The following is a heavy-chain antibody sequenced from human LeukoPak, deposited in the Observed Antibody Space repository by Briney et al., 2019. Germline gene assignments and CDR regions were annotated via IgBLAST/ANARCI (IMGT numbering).Heavy chain of an antibody. CDR1: GVSISSYY. V-gene: IGHV4-39*07. CDR3: ASLGDAYNLDY. CDR2: IYYSGST. D-gene: IGHD5-24*01. Sequence: SETLSLTCTVSGVSISSYYWGWIRQPPGKGLEWIATIYYSGSTYYNPSLKSRVTMSVDTSENQFSLKLTSVTAADTAVYYCASLGDAYNLDYWGQGTLVTVSS. J-gene: IGHJ4*02.